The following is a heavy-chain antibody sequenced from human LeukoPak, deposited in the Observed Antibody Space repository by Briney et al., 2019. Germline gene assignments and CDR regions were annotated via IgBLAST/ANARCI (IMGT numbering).Heavy chain of an antibody. Sequence: PSETLSLTCTVSGGSISSYYWSWIRQPPGKGLEWIGYIYYSGSTNYNPSLKSRVTISVDTSKNQFSLKLSSVTAADTAVYYCAREVCSGGSCYFGESNWFDPWGQGTLVTVSS. V-gene: IGHV4-59*01. D-gene: IGHD2-15*01. CDR2: IYYSGST. CDR3: AREVCSGGSCYFGESNWFDP. CDR1: GGSISSYY. J-gene: IGHJ5*02.